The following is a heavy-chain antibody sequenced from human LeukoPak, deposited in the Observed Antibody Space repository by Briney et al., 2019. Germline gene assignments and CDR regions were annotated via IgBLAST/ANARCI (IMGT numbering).Heavy chain of an antibody. V-gene: IGHV3-23*01. D-gene: IGHD5-12*01. Sequence: GGSLRPSCAASGFTFSSYAMSWVRQAPGKGLEWVSAISGSGGSTYYADSVKGRFTISRDNSKSTLYLQMDSLRAEDTAVYYCAKCGNSGCHLIDYWGQGTLVTVSS. CDR2: ISGSGGST. CDR3: AKCGNSGCHLIDY. J-gene: IGHJ4*02. CDR1: GFTFSSYA.